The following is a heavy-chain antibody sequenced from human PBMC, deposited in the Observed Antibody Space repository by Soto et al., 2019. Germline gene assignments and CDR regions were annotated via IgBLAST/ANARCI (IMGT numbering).Heavy chain of an antibody. J-gene: IGHJ6*02. Sequence: GGSLRLSCAASGFTFSTYAMSWVRQAPGKGLEWASAISGSGGNTYYADSVKGRFTISRDSSRNTLYLKMNSLRAEDTAIYYCAILYSNNDLHYYYYGMDVWGQGTTVTVSS. CDR3: AILYSNNDLHYYYYGMDV. V-gene: IGHV3-23*01. CDR2: ISGSGGNT. D-gene: IGHD4-4*01. CDR1: GFTFSTYA.